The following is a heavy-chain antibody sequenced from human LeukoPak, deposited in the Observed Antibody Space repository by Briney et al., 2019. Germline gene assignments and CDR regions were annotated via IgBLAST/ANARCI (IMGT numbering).Heavy chain of an antibody. Sequence: GGSLRLSCAASGFTFDDYAMHWVRQAPGKGLEWVSLISWDGGSTYYADSVKGRFTISRDNSKNSLYLQMNSLRAEDTAIYYCVKDRSDNSSWYLGDYWGQGTLVAVSS. J-gene: IGHJ4*02. CDR3: VKDRSDNSSWYLGDY. D-gene: IGHD6-13*01. CDR1: GFTFDDYA. CDR2: ISWDGGST. V-gene: IGHV3-43D*03.